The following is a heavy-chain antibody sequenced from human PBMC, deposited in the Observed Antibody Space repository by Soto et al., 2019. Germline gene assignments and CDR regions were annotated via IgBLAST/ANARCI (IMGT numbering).Heavy chain of an antibody. CDR1: GFTFSGFW. J-gene: IGHJ4*02. CDR3: ARDSPAGGGIDY. CDR2: IASDVSAT. Sequence: EVQLVESGGGLVQPGGSLRLSCTASGFTFSGFWMHWVRQAPGKGLVWVSRIASDVSATIYADSVEGRFTISRDNAKNTLYLQMNSLRADDSAVYYCARDSPAGGGIDYWGQGTLVTVSS. V-gene: IGHV3-74*01. D-gene: IGHD3-16*01.